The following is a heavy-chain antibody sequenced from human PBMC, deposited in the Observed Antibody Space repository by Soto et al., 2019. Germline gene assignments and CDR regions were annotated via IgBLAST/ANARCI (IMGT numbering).Heavy chain of an antibody. J-gene: IGHJ3*02. CDR1: GYSFTGNS. Sequence: ASVKVSCKASGYSFTGNSMHWVRQAPGQGLEWMGWMNPNSGNTGYAQKFQGRVTMTRNTSISTAYMELSSLRSEDTAVYYCARGLSLYCSGGSCYSHAFDIWGQGTMVTVSS. CDR3: ARGLSLYCSGGSCYSHAFDI. D-gene: IGHD2-15*01. V-gene: IGHV1-8*02. CDR2: MNPNSGNT.